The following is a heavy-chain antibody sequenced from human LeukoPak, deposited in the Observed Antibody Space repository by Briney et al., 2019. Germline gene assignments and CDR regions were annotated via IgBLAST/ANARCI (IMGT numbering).Heavy chain of an antibody. CDR1: GFTFSSYG. V-gene: IGHV3-30*18. D-gene: IGHD1-26*01. Sequence: PGGSLRLSCAASGFTFSSYGIHWVRQAPGKGLEWVAVISYDGSNKYYADSVKGRFTISRGNSKNTLYLQMNSLRAEDTAVYYCAKYDTLGATRDGAFDYWGQRTLVTVSS. CDR3: AKYDTLGATRDGAFDY. CDR2: ISYDGSNK. J-gene: IGHJ4*02.